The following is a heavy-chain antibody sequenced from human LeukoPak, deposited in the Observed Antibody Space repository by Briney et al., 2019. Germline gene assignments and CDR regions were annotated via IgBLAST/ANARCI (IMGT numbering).Heavy chain of an antibody. J-gene: IGHJ5*02. D-gene: IGHD6-13*01. V-gene: IGHV3-15*01. CDR3: TTYASSWAWFDP. CDR2: IKTETDGGTT. Sequence: GGSLRLSCAASGFTFSNAYMSWVRQAPGKGLEWVGRIKTETDGGTTDFAAPVKGRFTISRDDSKNTLYQQMNSLKTEDTAVYYCTTYASSWAWFDPWGQGTLVTVSS. CDR1: GFTFSNAY.